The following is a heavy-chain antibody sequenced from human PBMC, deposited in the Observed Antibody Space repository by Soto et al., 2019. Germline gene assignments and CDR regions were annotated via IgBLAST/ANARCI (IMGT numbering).Heavy chain of an antibody. CDR3: ARRYGGSIDY. J-gene: IGHJ4*02. Sequence: QVQLQESGPGLVKPSETLSLTCTVSGGSISSYYWSWIRQPPGKGLEWIGYSYYSGSTNYNPSLKSRVTISVDTSKNQCCLKLSSVTAADTAVYYCARRYGGSIDYWGQGTLVTVSS. V-gene: IGHV4-59*08. CDR1: GGSISSYY. D-gene: IGHD2-15*01. CDR2: SYYSGST.